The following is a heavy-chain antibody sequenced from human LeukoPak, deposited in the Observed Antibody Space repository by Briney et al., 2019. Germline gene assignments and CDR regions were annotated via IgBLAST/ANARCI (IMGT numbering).Heavy chain of an antibody. CDR2: MYSGGST. Sequence: GGSLRRSCAASGFTVSSNYMTWVRQAPGKGLEWVSVMYSGGSTYYADSVKARFIISRDNFKNTLYLQMNSLRTEDTAVYYCAGGGNAVLDFWGQGTLVTVSS. V-gene: IGHV3-66*01. D-gene: IGHD5-12*01. J-gene: IGHJ4*02. CDR3: AGGGNAVLDF. CDR1: GFTVSSNY.